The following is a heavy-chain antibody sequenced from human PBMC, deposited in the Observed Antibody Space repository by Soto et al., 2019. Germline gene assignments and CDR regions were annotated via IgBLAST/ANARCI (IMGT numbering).Heavy chain of an antibody. D-gene: IGHD5-12*01. Sequence: QVQLVQSGAEVKKPRSSVKVSCKASGGTFSSYAISWVRQAPGQGLEWMGGIIPIFGTANYAQKFQGRVTITADESTSTAYMELSSLRSEDTAVYYCARGGRDGYKSGVPFDLWGRGTLVTVSS. CDR3: ARGGRDGYKSGVPFDL. V-gene: IGHV1-69*01. CDR2: IIPIFGTA. J-gene: IGHJ2*01. CDR1: GGTFSSYA.